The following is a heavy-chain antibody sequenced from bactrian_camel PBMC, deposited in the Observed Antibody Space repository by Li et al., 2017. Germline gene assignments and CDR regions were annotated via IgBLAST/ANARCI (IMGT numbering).Heavy chain of an antibody. Sequence: QVQLVESGGGSVQAGGSLTISCAFSGYTSSSYCLAWFRQVPGKEREGVAGTDSTGTTTYADSVKGRFTISQISANYTITLQMNNLKPEDTAMYYCASRSRALPGYCSSQPILGDFHYWGQGTQVTVS. J-gene: IGHJ6*01. CDR1: GYTSSSYC. CDR2: TDSTGTT. CDR3: ASRSRALPGYCSSQPILGDFHY. V-gene: IGHV3S9*01. D-gene: IGHD4*01.